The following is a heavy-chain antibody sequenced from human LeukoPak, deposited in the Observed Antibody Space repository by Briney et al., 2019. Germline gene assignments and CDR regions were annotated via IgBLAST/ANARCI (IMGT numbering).Heavy chain of an antibody. CDR3: ARHGSGSYLGYFDY. CDR1: GGSISSYY. D-gene: IGHD1-26*01. J-gene: IGHJ4*02. V-gene: IGHV4-59*08. CDR2: IYYSGST. Sequence: SETLSLTCTVSGGSISSYYWSWLRQPPGKGLEYIGYIYYSGSTNYNPSLKSRVTISVDTSKTQFSLKLSSVTAADTAVYYCARHGSGSYLGYFDYWGQGTLVTVSS.